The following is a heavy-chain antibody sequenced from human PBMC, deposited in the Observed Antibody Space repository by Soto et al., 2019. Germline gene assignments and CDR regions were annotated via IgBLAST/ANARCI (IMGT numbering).Heavy chain of an antibody. CDR3: AKGGWGDQYDFDY. CDR2: ISGSGGNT. J-gene: IGHJ4*02. CDR1: GFTFSTYA. Sequence: EVQLLESGGGLVQPGGSLRLSCAVSGFTFSTYAMTWVRQAPGKGLEWVSGISGSGGNTYYAESVKGRFTISKDNSKNTLYVEMNSLRAEDTAVYYCAKGGWGDQYDFDYWGQGTLVTVSS. V-gene: IGHV3-23*01. D-gene: IGHD2-21*02.